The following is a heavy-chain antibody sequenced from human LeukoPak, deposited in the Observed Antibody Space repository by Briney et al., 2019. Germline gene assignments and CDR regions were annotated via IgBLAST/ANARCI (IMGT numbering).Heavy chain of an antibody. CDR3: ARDLDGIHTATSFDY. CDR1: GYTFTSYG. CDR2: ISAYNGNT. D-gene: IGHD5-18*01. V-gene: IGHV1-18*01. Sequence: ASVKVSCKASGYTFTSYGISWVRQAPGQGLEWMGWISAYNGNTNYAQKLQGRVTMTTDTSTSTAYMELRSLRSDDTAVYYCARDLDGIHTATSFDYWGQGTLVTVSS. J-gene: IGHJ4*02.